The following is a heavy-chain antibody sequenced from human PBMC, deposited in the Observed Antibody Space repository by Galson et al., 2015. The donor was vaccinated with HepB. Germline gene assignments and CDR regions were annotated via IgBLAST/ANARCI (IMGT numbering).Heavy chain of an antibody. CDR2: ISYDGGHQ. J-gene: IGHJ4*02. V-gene: IGHV3-30*18. CDR1: GFTFNTYD. D-gene: IGHD2-2*01. Sequence: SLRLSCAGSGFTFNTYDMHWVCQAPAKGLEWVAIISYDGGHQYYADSVKGRFTISRDNSKNTLFLQMNSLRAEDTAVYYCAKDGQYCSTTTCPFDSWGLGTLVTVSS. CDR3: AKDGQYCSTTTCPFDS.